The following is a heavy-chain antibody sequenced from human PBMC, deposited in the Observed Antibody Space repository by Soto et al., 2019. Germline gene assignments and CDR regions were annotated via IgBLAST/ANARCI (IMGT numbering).Heavy chain of an antibody. J-gene: IGHJ3*02. CDR1: GFTLSNYW. Sequence: GGSLRLSCTASGFTLSNYWMHWVRQAPGKGLVWVSRINTDGSTTTYADSVKGRFTISRDNSKNTLYLQMNSLRAEDTAVYYCAKYTGPGYYDSSGYQYDAFDIWGQGTMVTVSS. V-gene: IGHV3-74*01. CDR2: INTDGSTT. D-gene: IGHD3-22*01. CDR3: AKYTGPGYYDSSGYQYDAFDI.